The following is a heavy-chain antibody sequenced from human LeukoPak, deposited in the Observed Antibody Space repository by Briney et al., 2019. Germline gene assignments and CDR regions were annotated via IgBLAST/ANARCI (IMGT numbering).Heavy chain of an antibody. Sequence: PSETLSLTCTVSGGSISSSSYYWGWIRQPPEKGLEWIGSIYYSGSTYYNPSLKSRVTISVDTSKNQFSLKLSSVTAADTAVYYCARDHGGNSGDNWFDPWGQGTPVTVSS. V-gene: IGHV4-39*07. CDR1: GGSISSSSYY. CDR2: IYYSGST. CDR3: ARDHGGNSGDNWFDP. D-gene: IGHD4-23*01. J-gene: IGHJ5*02.